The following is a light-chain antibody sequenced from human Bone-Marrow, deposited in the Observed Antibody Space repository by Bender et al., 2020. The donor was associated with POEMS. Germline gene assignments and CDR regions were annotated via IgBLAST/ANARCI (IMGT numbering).Light chain of an antibody. J-gene: IGLJ3*02. CDR1: NGHFWSA. CDR2: VNNDGTH. V-gene: IGLV4-69*01. CDR3: SAWDDSLSGWV. Sequence: QLVLTQSPSASASLGASVKLTCTLNNGHFWSAIAWHQLQPEKGPRFLMKVNNDGTHTKGDGIPDRFSGSSSGAERYLTISGLQSEDEALYYCSAWDDSLSGWVFGGGTKLTVL.